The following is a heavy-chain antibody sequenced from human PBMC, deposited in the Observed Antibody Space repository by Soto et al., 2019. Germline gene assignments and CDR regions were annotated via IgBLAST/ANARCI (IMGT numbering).Heavy chain of an antibody. V-gene: IGHV4-59*08. CDR1: GGSISSYY. Sequence: QVQLQESGPGLVKPSETLSLTCTVSGGSISSYYWSWIRQPPGKGLKWIGYIYYSGSTNYNPSLKSRLTISVDTSKNQFALKLSSVTAADTAVYYCARAKAPLYSSSWYWFDPWGQGTLVTVSS. D-gene: IGHD6-13*01. CDR2: IYYSGST. CDR3: ARAKAPLYSSSWYWFDP. J-gene: IGHJ5*02.